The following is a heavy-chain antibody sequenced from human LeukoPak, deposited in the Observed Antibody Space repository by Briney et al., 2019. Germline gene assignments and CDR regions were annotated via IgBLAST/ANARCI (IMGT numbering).Heavy chain of an antibody. V-gene: IGHV3-48*03. CDR2: IDSSGSSI. J-gene: IGHJ4*02. Sequence: GGSLRLSCAASGFTFSTYEMNWVRQAPGMGLEWVSYIDSSGSSIYYADSVKGRFTISRDNARNSLYLQMNSLRVEDTAVYYCARDLLEWLLFFDYWGQGTLVTVSS. CDR3: ARDLLEWLLFFDY. CDR1: GFTFSTYE. D-gene: IGHD3-3*01.